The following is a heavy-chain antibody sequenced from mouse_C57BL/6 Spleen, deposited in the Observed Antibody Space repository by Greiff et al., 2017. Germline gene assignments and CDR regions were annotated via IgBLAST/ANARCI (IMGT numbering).Heavy chain of an antibody. J-gene: IGHJ4*01. CDR3: GGRDYSNYGYYAKGD. V-gene: IGHV1-54*01. D-gene: IGHD2-5*01. Sequence: QVQLKQSGAELVRPGTSVKVSCKASGYAFTNYLIAWVKQRPGEGLEWIGVINPGSGGTNYNEKFKGKATLTADKSSSTAYMQLSSLTSEDAAVYYCGGRDYSNYGYYAKGDWGQGTSVTVSS. CDR2: INPGSGGT. CDR1: GYAFTNYL.